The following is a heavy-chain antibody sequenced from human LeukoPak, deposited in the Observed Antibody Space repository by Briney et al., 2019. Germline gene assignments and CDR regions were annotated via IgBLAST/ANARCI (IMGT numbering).Heavy chain of an antibody. Sequence: PSETLSLTCTVSGGSTSSYYWSWIRQPPGKGLEWIGYIYYSGSTNYNPSLKSRVTISVDTSKNQFPLKLSSVTAADTAVYYCARGEYYRDYWGQGTLVTVSS. D-gene: IGHD2/OR15-2a*01. CDR3: ARGEYYRDY. CDR1: GGSTSSYY. J-gene: IGHJ4*02. CDR2: IYYSGST. V-gene: IGHV4-59*01.